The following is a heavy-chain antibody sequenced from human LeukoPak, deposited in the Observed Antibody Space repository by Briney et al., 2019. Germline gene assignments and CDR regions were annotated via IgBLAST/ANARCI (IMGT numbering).Heavy chain of an antibody. CDR2: IYYSGST. J-gene: IGHJ5*02. CDR1: GGSISSGDYY. Sequence: SQALSLTCTVSGGSISSGDYYWSWIRQPPGKGLEWIGYIYYSGSTYYNPSLKSRVTISADTSKNQFSLKLSSVTAADTAVYYCAREGGAAAGSPEEWFDPWGQGTLVTVSS. V-gene: IGHV4-30-4*08. D-gene: IGHD6-13*01. CDR3: AREGGAAAGSPEEWFDP.